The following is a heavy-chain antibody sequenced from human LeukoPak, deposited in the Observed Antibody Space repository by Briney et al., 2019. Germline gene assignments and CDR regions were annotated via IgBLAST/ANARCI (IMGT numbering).Heavy chain of an antibody. V-gene: IGHV3-23*01. D-gene: IGHD1-1*01. CDR3: AKSLLTTATGTGRAFDI. J-gene: IGHJ3*02. CDR2: ISAGADVI. CDR1: GFTFSPYT. Sequence: GGSLRLSCAASGFTFSPYTMKWVRQASGKRLEWVSGISAGADVIFYADPVKGRFTISRDNSKNTLYLQMNSLRAEDSAEYYCAKSLLTTATGTGRAFDIWGQGTMVTVSA.